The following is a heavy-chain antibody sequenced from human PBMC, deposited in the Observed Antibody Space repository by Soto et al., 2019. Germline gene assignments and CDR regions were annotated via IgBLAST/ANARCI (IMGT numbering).Heavy chain of an antibody. CDR2: ISYDGSNK. CDR3: AKGGSKGASDY. V-gene: IGHV3-30*18. CDR1: GFTFSSYV. Sequence: QVQLVESGGGVVQPGRSLRLSCAASGFTFSSYVMHWVRQAPGKGLEWVAVISYDGSNKYYADSVKSRFTISRDNSKITLYLQMNSLRAEDTAVYYCAKGGSKGASDYWGQGTLVTVSS. J-gene: IGHJ4*02. D-gene: IGHD2-15*01.